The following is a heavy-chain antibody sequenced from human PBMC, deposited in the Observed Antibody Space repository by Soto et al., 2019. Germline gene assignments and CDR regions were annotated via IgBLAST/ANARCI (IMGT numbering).Heavy chain of an antibody. V-gene: IGHV3-23*01. J-gene: IGHJ6*03. D-gene: IGHD2-8*01. Sequence: DVQLLESGGGLAQRGGALRLSCAASGFSFSTYGMTWVRQAPGKGLEWVSYGGSGGSTYYADTVKGRFTISRDNSKNTLYLQMNSLRDEDTAVYYCVKFMVRAYHYYYMDVWGNGTTVTVSS. CDR3: VKFMVRAYHYYYMDV. CDR2: GGSGGST. CDR1: GFSFSTYG.